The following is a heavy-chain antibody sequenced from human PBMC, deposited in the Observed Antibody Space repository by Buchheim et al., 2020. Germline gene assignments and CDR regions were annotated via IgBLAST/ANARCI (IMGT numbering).Heavy chain of an antibody. V-gene: IGHV1-69*01. D-gene: IGHD4-11*01. CDR2: IIPIFGTA. CDR1: GGTFSSYA. J-gene: IGHJ6*02. CDR3: ATPGNYSNYYYYYYGMDV. Sequence: QVQLVQSGAEVKKPGSSVKVSCKASGGTFSSYAISWVRQAPGQGLEWMGGIIPIFGTANYAQKFQGRVTITADESTSPAYMELSSLRSEDTAVYYCATPGNYSNYYYYYYGMDVWGQGTT.